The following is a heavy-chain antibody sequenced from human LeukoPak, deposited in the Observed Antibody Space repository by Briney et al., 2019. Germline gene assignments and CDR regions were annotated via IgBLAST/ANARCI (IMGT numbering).Heavy chain of an antibody. CDR3: AKGSDYDPPYYYYYMDV. J-gene: IGHJ6*03. CDR2: ISYDGRNK. D-gene: IGHD5-12*01. CDR1: GFTFSNYA. Sequence: PGGSLRLSCAASGFTFSNYAMHWVRQAPGKGLEWMSVISYDGRNKYFADSVKGRFTLSRDNSKNTLYLQMNSLRAEDTAVYYCAKGSDYDPPYYYYYMDVWGKGTTVTISS. V-gene: IGHV3-30*04.